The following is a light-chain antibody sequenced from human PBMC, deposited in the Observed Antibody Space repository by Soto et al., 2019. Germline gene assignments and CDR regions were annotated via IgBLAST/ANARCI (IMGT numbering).Light chain of an antibody. CDR1: QSISSY. Sequence: DIQMTQSPSSLSASVGDRVTITCRASQSISSYLNWYQQKPGKAPKLLIYGASSLQSGVPPRFSGSVSGTDFTLTISSLLPEDFATYYCQQTYSTPWTFGQGSKVEIK. CDR2: GAS. J-gene: IGKJ1*01. V-gene: IGKV1-39*01. CDR3: QQTYSTPWT.